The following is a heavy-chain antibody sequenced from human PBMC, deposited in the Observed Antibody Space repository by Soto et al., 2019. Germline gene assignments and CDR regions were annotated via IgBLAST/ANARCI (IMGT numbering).Heavy chain of an antibody. CDR1: GFIFSSYA. D-gene: IGHD6-19*01. Sequence: PGGSLRLSCSASGFIFSSYAMHWVRQAPGKGLEYVSTISDNGGSTYYTDSVKGRFTVSRDNSKNTLYLQMSSLRDEDTAVYYCVKDRVAVARMFDWWGQGTLVTVSS. V-gene: IGHV3-64D*06. CDR2: ISDNGGST. CDR3: VKDRVAVARMFDW. J-gene: IGHJ4*02.